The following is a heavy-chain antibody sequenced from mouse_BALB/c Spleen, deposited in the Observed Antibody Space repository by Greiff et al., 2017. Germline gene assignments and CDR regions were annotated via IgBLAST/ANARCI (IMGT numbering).Heavy chain of an antibody. J-gene: IGHJ4*01. CDR1: GFSLTGYG. CDR2: IWGDGST. CDR3: ARSHYYGYDAMDY. D-gene: IGHD1-2*01. Sequence: VKLQESGPGLVAPSQSLSITCTVSGFSLTGYGVNWVRQPPGKGLEWLGMIWGDGSTDYNSALKSRLSISKDNSKSQVFLKMNSLQTDDTARYYCARSHYYGYDAMDYWGQGTSVTVSS. V-gene: IGHV2-6-7*01.